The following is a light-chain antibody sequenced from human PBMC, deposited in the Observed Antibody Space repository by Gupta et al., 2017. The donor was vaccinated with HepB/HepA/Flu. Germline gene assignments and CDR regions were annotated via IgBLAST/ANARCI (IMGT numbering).Light chain of an antibody. V-gene: IGKV1-12*01. CDR2: AAS. CDR1: QGISTS. J-gene: IGKJ4*01. CDR3: QQVNTYPLT. Sequence: DIQMTQSPSSVSASVGDRVTITCRASQGISTSLAWSQQKPGKAPKLLIYAASSVQSGVPSRFSGSGSGTDFTLTISGRQLEDFATYYCQQVNTYPLTFGGGTKVEIK.